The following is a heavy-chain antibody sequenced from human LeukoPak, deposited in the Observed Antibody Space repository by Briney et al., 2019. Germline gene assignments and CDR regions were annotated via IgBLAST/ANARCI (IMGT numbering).Heavy chain of an antibody. CDR2: VKEDGSEK. V-gene: IGHV3-7*01. J-gene: IGHJ4*02. D-gene: IGHD3-22*01. CDR1: GFTFSSYW. CDR3: AKVQYYYDSSGYFPTDY. Sequence: GGSLRLSCAASGFTFSSYWMSWVRQAPGKGLEWVANVKEDGSEKYYVDSVKGRFTISRDNAKNSLYLQMNSLRAEDTAVYYCAKVQYYYDSSGYFPTDYWGQGTLVTVSS.